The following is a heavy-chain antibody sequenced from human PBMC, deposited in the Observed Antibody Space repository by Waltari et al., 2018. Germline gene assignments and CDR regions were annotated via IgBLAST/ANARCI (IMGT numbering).Heavy chain of an antibody. J-gene: IGHJ4*02. CDR2: VKRGGGT. V-gene: IGHV4-4*02. CDR3: VRDRGGGLYLDS. CDR1: GDSMISTYF. Sequence: QLQLQESGPGRVTPSGTLSLTCVVPGDSMISTYFWSWVRQSPVKGLEWIGQVKRGGGTNYSPSFASRVIMSLDTSINHFSLNMHSATAADTAVYYCVRDRGGGLYLDSWGRGILVSVSP. D-gene: IGHD2-15*01.